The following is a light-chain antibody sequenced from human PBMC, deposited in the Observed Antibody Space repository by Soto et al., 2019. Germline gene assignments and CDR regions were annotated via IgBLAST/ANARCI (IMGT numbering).Light chain of an antibody. CDR1: QSVSSSN. J-gene: IGKJ2*01. CDR3: QQYGTSPPST. V-gene: IGKV3-20*01. Sequence: EIVLTQSTVTLSLSPGERATLSCRASQSVSSSNLAWYQQKTGQAPRLLINGTSSRAPGIPDRFSGSGSGTDFPLTISRLEPEVFPVYYCQQYGTSPPSTFGQGTKLDIK. CDR2: GTS.